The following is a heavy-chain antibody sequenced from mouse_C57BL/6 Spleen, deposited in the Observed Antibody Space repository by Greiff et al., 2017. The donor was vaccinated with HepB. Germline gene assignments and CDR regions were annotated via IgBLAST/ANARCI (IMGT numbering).Heavy chain of an antibody. CDR1: GYTFTDYE. CDR3: LYYGNYGAMDY. D-gene: IGHD2-1*01. Sequence: VKLMESGAELVRPGASVTLSCKASGYTFTDYEMHWVKQTPVHGLEWIGAIDPETGGTAYNQKFKGKAILTADKSSSTAYMELRSLTSEDSAVYYCLYYGNYGAMDYWGQGTSVTVSS. J-gene: IGHJ4*01. V-gene: IGHV1-15*01. CDR2: IDPETGGT.